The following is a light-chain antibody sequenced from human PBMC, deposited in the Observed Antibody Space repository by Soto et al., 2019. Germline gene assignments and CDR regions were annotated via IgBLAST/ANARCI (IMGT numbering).Light chain of an antibody. V-gene: IGKV3-20*01. J-gene: IGKJ2*01. CDR1: QSVRSNY. CDR2: RTS. CDR3: QQYGDSPGT. Sequence: EIVLTQSPGTLSLSPGERATLSCRASQSVRSNYLARYQQKPGQAPSLLIYRTSGRTGGTPDRVTGSGSGTDFTRTIIRLETEEFAVYFWQQYGDSPGTFGQGTKLEIK.